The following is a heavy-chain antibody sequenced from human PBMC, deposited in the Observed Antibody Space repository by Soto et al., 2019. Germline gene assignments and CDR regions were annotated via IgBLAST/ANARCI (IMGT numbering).Heavy chain of an antibody. D-gene: IGHD2-15*01. V-gene: IGHV4-4*07. J-gene: IGHJ5*02. Sequence: QVQLQESGPGLVKPSETLSLTCTVPGGSISSYYWSWIRQPAGTGLEWIGRIYTSGSTNYNPSLNSRVAMSVDTSKNQSSLKLGCVTAADTPVYYCARGYCSGGSCYFGGKNWFDPWGQGTLVTVSS. CDR2: IYTSGST. CDR1: GGSISSYY. CDR3: ARGYCSGGSCYFGGKNWFDP.